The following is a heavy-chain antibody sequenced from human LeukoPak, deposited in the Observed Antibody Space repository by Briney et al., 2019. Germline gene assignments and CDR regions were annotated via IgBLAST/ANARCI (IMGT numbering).Heavy chain of an antibody. V-gene: IGHV1-18*01. D-gene: IGHD3-22*01. CDR2: ISGYNGST. CDR1: GYTFPSYG. CDR3: ARVFGYFLTGYH. Sequence: GASVKVSCKASGYTFPSYGISWVRQAHGQGLEWMGWISGYNGSTNYAQKLQGRVTMTTDTSTSTAYMELRSLRSDDTAVYYCARVFGYFLTGYHWGQGTLVTVSS. J-gene: IGHJ5*02.